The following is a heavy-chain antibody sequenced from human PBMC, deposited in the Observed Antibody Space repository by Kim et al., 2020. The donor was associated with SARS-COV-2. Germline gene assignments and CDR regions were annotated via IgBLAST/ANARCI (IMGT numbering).Heavy chain of an antibody. V-gene: IGHV4-34*01. CDR3: ARRRDYVWGSYRDGGALDI. CDR1: GGSFSGYY. CDR2: INLSGST. J-gene: IGHJ3*02. Sequence: SETLSLTCAVYGGSFSGYYWSWIRQPPGKRLEWFGEINLSGSTNYNPSLNSRVTISVDTSKNQFSLKLSSVTAADTAVYYCARRRDYVWGSYRDGGALDIWGQGTMVTVSS. D-gene: IGHD3-16*02.